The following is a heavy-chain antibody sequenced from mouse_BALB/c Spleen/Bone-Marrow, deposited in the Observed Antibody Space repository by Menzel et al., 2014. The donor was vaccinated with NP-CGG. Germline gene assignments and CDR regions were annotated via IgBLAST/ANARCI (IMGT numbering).Heavy chain of an antibody. V-gene: IGHV1S126*01. Sequence: VQLQESGAELVRPGASVKVSCKASGYTFTSYWINWVKQRPGQGLEWIGNIYPSDSYTNYNQNFKDKATLTVDKSPSTAYMRLSSPTSEDSAVYYCTRQYGNYYAMDYWGQGTSITVSS. D-gene: IGHD2-10*02. CDR1: GYTFTSYW. J-gene: IGHJ4*01. CDR3: TRQYGNYYAMDY. CDR2: IYPSDSYT.